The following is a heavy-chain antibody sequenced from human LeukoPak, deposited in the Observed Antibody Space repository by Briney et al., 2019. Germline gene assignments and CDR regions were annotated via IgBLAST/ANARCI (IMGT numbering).Heavy chain of an antibody. CDR3: ARFAGSDYLGSFDL. CDR2: VWFDGSNS. J-gene: IGHJ4*02. D-gene: IGHD3-10*01. V-gene: IGHV3-33*08. Sequence: PGTSLRLSCAGSGFRFSTYGMHWVRQSPGKGLEWLGYVWFDGSNSDYVDPVKGRFTISRDNSKNTVFLQMNSLRAEDTDVYHCARFAGSDYLGSFDLWGQGTPVTVSS. CDR1: GFRFSTYG.